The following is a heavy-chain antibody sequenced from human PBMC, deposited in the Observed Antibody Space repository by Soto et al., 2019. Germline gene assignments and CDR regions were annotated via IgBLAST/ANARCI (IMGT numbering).Heavy chain of an antibody. CDR2: IYYSGST. J-gene: IGHJ4*02. Sequence: SETLSLTCTVSGGSISSYYWSWIRQPPGKGLEWIGHIYYSGSTNYNPSLKSRVTISVDTSKNQFSLKLSSVTAADTAVYYCAKRHSSSSYFDYWGQGTLVTVSS. CDR3: AKRHSSSSYFDY. CDR1: GGSISSYY. V-gene: IGHV4-59*01. D-gene: IGHD6-6*01.